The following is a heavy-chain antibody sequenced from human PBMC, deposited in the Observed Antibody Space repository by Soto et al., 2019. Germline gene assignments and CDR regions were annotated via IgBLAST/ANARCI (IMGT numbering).Heavy chain of an antibody. CDR3: TRQPFQQLVRSETSYYYYGMDV. D-gene: IGHD6-13*01. V-gene: IGHV3-73*01. CDR1: GFTFSGSA. CDR2: IRSKANSYAT. Sequence: HPGGSLRLSCTTSGFTFSGSAMHWVRQASGKGLEWVGRIRSKANSYATAYAASVKGRFTISRDDSKNTAYLQMNSLKTEDTAVYYCTRQPFQQLVRSETSYYYYGMDVWGQGTTVTVSS. J-gene: IGHJ6*02.